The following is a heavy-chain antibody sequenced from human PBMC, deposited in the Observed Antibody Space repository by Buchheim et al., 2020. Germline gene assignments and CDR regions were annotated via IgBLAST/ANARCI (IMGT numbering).Heavy chain of an antibody. CDR1: GYTFSSYT. CDR3: ARDHPENYESSGYRAPYFFDY. Sequence: QVLLVQSGAEVKKPGASVKVSCKASGYTFSSYTISWLRLAPGQGLEWMGWISAYNGHTNYAKKLQDRVTVTADTSTRTAYMELRSLRSDDTAVYYCARDHPENYESSGYRAPYFFDYWGQGTL. CDR2: ISAYNGHT. V-gene: IGHV1-18*01. J-gene: IGHJ4*02. D-gene: IGHD3-22*01.